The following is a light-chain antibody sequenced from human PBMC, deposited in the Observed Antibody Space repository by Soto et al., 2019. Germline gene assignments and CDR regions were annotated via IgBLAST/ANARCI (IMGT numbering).Light chain of an antibody. CDR2: SNN. J-gene: IGLJ1*01. V-gene: IGLV1-44*01. CDR1: SSNIGTNT. CDR3: ASWDDSLSTHYV. Sequence: QSVLTQPPSASGTPGQRVTISCSGTSSNIGTNTVNWYRQVPGTAPKLLIYSNNQRPSGVPDRFSGSKSGTSATLAISGLQSEDEADYYCASWDDSLSTHYVFGTGTKVTVL.